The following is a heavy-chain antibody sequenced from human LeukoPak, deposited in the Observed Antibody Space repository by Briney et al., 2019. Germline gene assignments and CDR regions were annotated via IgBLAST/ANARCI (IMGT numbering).Heavy chain of an antibody. CDR3: AREERRSHGGWYFDL. CDR1: GYTFTGYY. J-gene: IGHJ2*01. Sequence: GASVKVSCKASGYTFTGYYMHWVRQAPGQGLEWMGWINPNSGGTNYAQKFQGRVTMTRDMSISTAYMELSRLRSDDTAVYYCAREERRSHGGWYFDLWGRGTLVTVSS. CDR2: INPNSGGT. D-gene: IGHD3-10*01. V-gene: IGHV1-2*02.